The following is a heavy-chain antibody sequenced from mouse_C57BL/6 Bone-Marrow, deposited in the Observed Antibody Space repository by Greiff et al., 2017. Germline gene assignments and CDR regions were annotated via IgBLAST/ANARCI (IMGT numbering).Heavy chain of an antibody. D-gene: IGHD1-1*01. J-gene: IGHJ3*01. CDR2: IYPRSGNT. V-gene: IGHV1-81*01. Sequence: VQLQQSGAELARPGASVKLSCKASGYTFTSYGISWVKQRTGQGLEWIGEIYPRSGNTYYNEKFKGKATLTADKSSSTAYMELRSLTSEDAAVYFCARGTTPCAYWGQGTLVTVAA. CDR3: ARGTTPCAY. CDR1: GYTFTSYG.